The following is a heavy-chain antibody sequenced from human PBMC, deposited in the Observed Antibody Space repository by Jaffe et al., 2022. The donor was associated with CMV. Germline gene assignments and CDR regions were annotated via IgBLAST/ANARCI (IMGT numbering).Heavy chain of an antibody. Sequence: QVQLVQSGAEVKKPGASVKVSCKASGYTFTSYDINWVRQATGQGLEWMGWMNPNSGNTGYAQKFQGRVTMTRNTSISTAYMELSSLRSEDTAVYYCARSVITFYYYYYGMDVWGQGTTVTVSS. CDR1: GYTFTSYD. CDR3: ARSVITFYYYYYGMDV. J-gene: IGHJ6*02. V-gene: IGHV1-8*01. D-gene: IGHD3-22*01. CDR2: MNPNSGNT.